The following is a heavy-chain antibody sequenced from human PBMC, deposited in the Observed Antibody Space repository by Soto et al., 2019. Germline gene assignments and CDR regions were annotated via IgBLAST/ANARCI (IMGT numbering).Heavy chain of an antibody. CDR3: AKVVPAAIYYYYYYGMDV. D-gene: IGHD2-2*02. Sequence: GSLRLSCAASGFTFSSYAMSWVRQAPGKGLEWVSAISGSGGSTYYADSVKGRFTISRDNSKNTLYLQMNSLRAEDTAVYYCAKVVPAAIYYYYYYGMDVWGQGTTVTVSS. CDR2: ISGSGGST. J-gene: IGHJ6*02. CDR1: GFTFSSYA. V-gene: IGHV3-23*01.